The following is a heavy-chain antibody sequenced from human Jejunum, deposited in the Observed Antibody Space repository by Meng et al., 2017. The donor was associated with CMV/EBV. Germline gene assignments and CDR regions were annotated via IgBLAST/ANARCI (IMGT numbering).Heavy chain of an antibody. CDR2: IDPSGNR. CDR3: ARECVGEGDNCQWDYWFDP. Sequence: QVQLQESGPGLVKPSXXXXXXCXVSXGSISGYYWSWVRQPAGKRLEWIGRIDPSGNRNYNPSLRDRITVSVDTSKNQFFLRLTSVTAADTAVYYCARECVGEGDNCQWDYWFDPWGHGTLVTVSS. D-gene: IGHD3-16*01. CDR1: XGSISGYY. J-gene: IGHJ5*02. V-gene: IGHV4-4*07.